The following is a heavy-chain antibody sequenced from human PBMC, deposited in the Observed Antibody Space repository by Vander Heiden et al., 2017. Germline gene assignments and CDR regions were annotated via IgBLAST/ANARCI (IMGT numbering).Heavy chain of an antibody. CDR3: ARDLTPNYSTGWYHYGMDV. CDR1: GFTFSDYN. V-gene: IGHV3-21*01. CDR2: VSTTSSYI. D-gene: IGHD6-19*01. J-gene: IGHJ6*02. Sequence: EVQLVVSGGGLVKPGGSLRLSCAASGFTFSDYNMNWVRQAPGKGLEWVSVVSTTSSYIYYADSVKGRFTISRDNARTSLYLQMNSLRADDTAVYFCARDLTPNYSTGWYHYGMDVWGQGTTVTVSS.